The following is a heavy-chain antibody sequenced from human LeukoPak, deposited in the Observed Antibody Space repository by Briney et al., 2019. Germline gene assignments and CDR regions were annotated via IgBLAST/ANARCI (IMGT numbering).Heavy chain of an antibody. CDR3: AREPVYCSSTSCYPSAADY. Sequence: SETLSLTCLVSGEPISSYYWSWIRQAPGKGLEWIGYIYYSGSTNYNPSLKSRVTITVDTSKNQFSLKLSSVTAADTAVYYCAREPVYCSSTSCYPSAADYWGQGTLVTVSS. V-gene: IGHV4-59*01. CDR1: GEPISSYY. J-gene: IGHJ4*02. D-gene: IGHD2-2*01. CDR2: IYYSGST.